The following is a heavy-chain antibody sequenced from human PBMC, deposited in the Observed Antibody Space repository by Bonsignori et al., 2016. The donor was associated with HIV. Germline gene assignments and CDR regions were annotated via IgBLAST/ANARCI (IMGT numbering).Heavy chain of an antibody. CDR1: GYSVTTYY. Sequence: QVQLQESGPGLVKPSETLSLTCIVSGYSVTTYYCSWVRQAPGKGLEWIGHMHYNGNTKGYNPSLKSRVTISVDPSRNQFSLNLTSVTAADTAVYYCASFLSWLPLPTLYNWGRGSAGRPSPQ. V-gene: IGHV4-59*02. J-gene: IGHJ4*03. CDR3: ASFLSWLPLPTLYN. D-gene: IGHD3/OR15-3a*01. CDR2: MHYNGNT.